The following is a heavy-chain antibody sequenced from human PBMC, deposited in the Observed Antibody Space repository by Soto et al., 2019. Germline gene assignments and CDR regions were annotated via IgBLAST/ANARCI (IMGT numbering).Heavy chain of an antibody. CDR3: SRETRNDALNWFDP. CDR1: GGTFSSYA. D-gene: IGHD1-1*01. CDR2: IIPIFGTA. J-gene: IGHJ5*02. V-gene: IGHV1-69*01. Sequence: QVQLVQSGAEVKKPGSSVKVSCKASGGTFSSYAISWVRQAPGQGLEWMGGIIPIFGTANYAQKFQGRVTITADESTRTAYIELSRLRSEDTAVYYCSRETRNDALNWFDPWGQGTLVTVSS.